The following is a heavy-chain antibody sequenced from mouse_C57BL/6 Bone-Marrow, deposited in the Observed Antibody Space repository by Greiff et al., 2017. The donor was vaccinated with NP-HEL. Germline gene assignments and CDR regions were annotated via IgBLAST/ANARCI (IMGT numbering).Heavy chain of an antibody. Sequence: QVQLKQSGAELARPGASVKLSCKASGYTFTSYGISWVKQRTGQGLEWIGEIYPRSGNTYYNEKFKGKATLTADKSSSTAYMALSSLTSEDPAVYYCARLDDYSWFAYWGQGTLVTVSA. V-gene: IGHV1-81*01. CDR1: GYTFTSYG. CDR2: IYPRSGNT. D-gene: IGHD2-4*01. CDR3: ARLDDYSWFAY. J-gene: IGHJ3*01.